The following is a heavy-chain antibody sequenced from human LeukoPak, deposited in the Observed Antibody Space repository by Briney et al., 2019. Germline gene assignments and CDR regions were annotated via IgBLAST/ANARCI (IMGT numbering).Heavy chain of an antibody. CDR2: IYPGDSDI. D-gene: IGHD6-19*01. CDR3: ARHPGSSGWGSFDL. V-gene: IGHV5-51*01. CDR1: GYSFSDYW. J-gene: IGHJ2*01. Sequence: GESLKISCKGSGYSFSDYWIGWVRQMPGKGLEWMGIIYPGDSDIRYSPSFQGQVTISADKSSSTAFLQWSSLKASDTAMYYCARHPGSSGWGSFDLWGRGTLVTVSS.